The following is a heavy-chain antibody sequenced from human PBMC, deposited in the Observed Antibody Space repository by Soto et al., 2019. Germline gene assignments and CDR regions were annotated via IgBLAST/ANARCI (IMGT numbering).Heavy chain of an antibody. V-gene: IGHV4-30-4*01. D-gene: IGHD4-4*01. Sequence: SETLSLTCTVSGGSISSGDYYWSWIRQPPGKGREWIGYIYYSGSTYYNPSLKSRVTISVDTSKNQFSLKLSSVTAADTAVYYCARGGLYSNYEDAFDIWGQGTMVTVSS. CDR3: ARGGLYSNYEDAFDI. CDR1: GGSISSGDYY. CDR2: IYYSGST. J-gene: IGHJ3*02.